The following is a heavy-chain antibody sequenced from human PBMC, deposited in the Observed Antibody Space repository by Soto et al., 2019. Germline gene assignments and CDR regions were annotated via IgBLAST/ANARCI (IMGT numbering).Heavy chain of an antibody. D-gene: IGHD1-1*01. CDR1: GDTFDTFA. J-gene: IGHJ6*04. V-gene: IGHV1-69*12. CDR3: ARDKGRGQLGGNYYYALDV. Sequence: QVQLVQSGAEVLKPGSSVKLSCKTSGDTFDTFAISWVRQAPGQGLEWMGGIIPIFRTPDYTQKFQGRVTSTEDVSTSTAHMELSSLRSEDTAVYYWARDKGRGQLGGNYYYALDVWGKWTTVTVSS. CDR2: IIPIFRTP.